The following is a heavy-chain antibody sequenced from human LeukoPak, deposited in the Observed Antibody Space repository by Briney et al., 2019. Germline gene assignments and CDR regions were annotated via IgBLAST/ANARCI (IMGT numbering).Heavy chain of an antibody. J-gene: IGHJ4*02. CDR2: INPNSGGT. Sequence: ASVKVSCKASGYTFTGYYMHWVRQAPGQGLEWMGWINPNSGGTNYAQKFQGRVTMTRDTSISTAYMELSRLRPDDTAVYYCARECGSGTSVDYWGQGTLVTVSS. CDR1: GYTFTGYY. D-gene: IGHD3-10*01. V-gene: IGHV1-2*02. CDR3: ARECGSGTSVDY.